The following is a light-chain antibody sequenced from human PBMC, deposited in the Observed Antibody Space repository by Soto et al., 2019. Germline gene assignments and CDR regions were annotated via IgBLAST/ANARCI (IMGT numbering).Light chain of an antibody. CDR1: QGISSS. V-gene: IGKV1-9*01. J-gene: IGKJ1*01. Sequence: IQFTHSPSSLSASVVDRVTITFLASQGISSSLAWYQQKPGKAPKLLIYAASTLQSGVPSRFSGSGSGTDFTLTISSLQPEDFATYYCQKLNSYLWKFGQGTKVDIK. CDR3: QKLNSYLWK. CDR2: AAS.